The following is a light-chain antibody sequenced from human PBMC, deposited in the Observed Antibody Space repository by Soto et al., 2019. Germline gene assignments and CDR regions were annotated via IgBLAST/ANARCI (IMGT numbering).Light chain of an antibody. V-gene: IGLV2-14*01. Sequence: QSVLTQPASVSGTPGQSITISCTGTSSDVGGYNYVSWYQQHPGKAPKLMIYAVSNRPSGVSNRFSGSKSGNTASLTISGLQAEDEADYYCSSSTSSSTYVFATGTKLTVL. CDR2: AVS. J-gene: IGLJ1*01. CDR1: SSDVGGYNY. CDR3: SSSTSSSTYV.